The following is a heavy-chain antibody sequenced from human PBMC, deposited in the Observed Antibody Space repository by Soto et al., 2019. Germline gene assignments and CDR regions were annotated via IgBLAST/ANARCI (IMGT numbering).Heavy chain of an antibody. CDR3: ARAATDVLRFLEWLPDTSYFDY. Sequence: PGGSLRLSCAASGFTFSSYWMHWVRQAPGKGLVWVSRINSDGSSTSYADSVKGRFTISRDNAKNTLYLQMNSLRAEDTAVYYWARAATDVLRFLEWLPDTSYFDYSGQGTLVTVSS. CDR2: INSDGSST. D-gene: IGHD3-3*01. CDR1: GFTFSSYW. V-gene: IGHV3-74*01. J-gene: IGHJ4*02.